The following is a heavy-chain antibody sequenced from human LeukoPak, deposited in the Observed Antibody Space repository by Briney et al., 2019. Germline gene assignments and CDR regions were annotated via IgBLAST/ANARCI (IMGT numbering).Heavy chain of an antibody. J-gene: IGHJ4*02. Sequence: GESLQISCKGSGSSFTSYWIGWVRPLPGKGLAWMGIIYPGDSDTRYSPSFQGQVTISADKSISTAYLQWSSLKASDTAMYYCASFGYSSGFDYWGQGTLVTVSS. CDR3: ASFGYSSGFDY. CDR1: GSSFTSYW. V-gene: IGHV5-51*01. D-gene: IGHD5-18*01. CDR2: IYPGDSDT.